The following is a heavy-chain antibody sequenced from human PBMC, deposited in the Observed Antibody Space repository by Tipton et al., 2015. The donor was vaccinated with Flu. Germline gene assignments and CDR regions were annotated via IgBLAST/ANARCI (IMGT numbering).Heavy chain of an antibody. J-gene: IGHJ4*02. V-gene: IGHV3-7*03. CDR3: AAFCGGDCYIPNY. CDR1: GFTFSNYW. Sequence: GSLRLSCAASGFTFSNYWMSWIRQAPRKGLEWVAHISQDGSKKCYVDSVKGRFTISRDNAKRSLYLQMNSLRAEDTAVYYCAAFCGGDCYIPNYWGQGTLVTVSS. CDR2: ISQDGSKK. D-gene: IGHD2-21*01.